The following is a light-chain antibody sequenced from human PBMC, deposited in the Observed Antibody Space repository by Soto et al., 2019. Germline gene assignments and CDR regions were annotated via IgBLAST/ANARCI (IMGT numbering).Light chain of an antibody. Sequence: QSVLTQPASVSGTPGQSITISCTGTSSDVGAYNYVSWYQQYPGKAPKLIIYDVSNRPSGVSCRFSGSKSGNTASLTISELQAEDEADYYCSSYTSGSALYVFGTGTKVTVL. CDR2: DVS. V-gene: IGLV2-14*03. CDR3: SSYTSGSALYV. CDR1: SSDVGAYNY. J-gene: IGLJ1*01.